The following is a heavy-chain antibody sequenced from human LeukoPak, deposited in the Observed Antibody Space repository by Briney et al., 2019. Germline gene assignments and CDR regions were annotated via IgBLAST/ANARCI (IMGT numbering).Heavy chain of an antibody. CDR3: ARAGGGRPFDP. CDR1: GFTFTSYW. V-gene: IGHV3-7*01. D-gene: IGHD3-16*01. Sequence: GGSLRLSCAASGFTFTSYWMNWVRQAPGKGLEWVANIKQDGSAKYYVDSVKGRFTISRDNAKNLLYLQMNSLRAEDTAVYYCARAGGGRPFDPWGQGTLVTVSS. J-gene: IGHJ5*02. CDR2: IKQDGSAK.